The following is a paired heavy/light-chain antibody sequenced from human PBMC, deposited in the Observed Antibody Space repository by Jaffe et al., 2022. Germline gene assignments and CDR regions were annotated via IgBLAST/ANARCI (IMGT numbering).Light chain of an antibody. CDR3: HQYYSAPYT. Sequence: DIVMTQSPDSLAVSLGERATINCKSSQNVFYSSNNKNCLTWYQQKPGQPPKLLIYWASTRESGVPDRFSGSGSGTDFTLTISSLQAEDVAVYYCHQYYSAPYTFGQGTKLEI. V-gene: IGKV4-1*01. J-gene: IGKJ2*01. CDR2: WAS. CDR1: QNVFYSSNNKNC.
Heavy chain of an antibody. J-gene: IGHJ4*02. D-gene: IGHD3-10*01. CDR2: TNSDGSDT. Sequence: EVQVVVSGGGLVQPGESLTLSCAASGFTFSDYWIHWVRQAPGKGLMWVSRTNSDGSDTIYADPVKGRFTMSTDKAKNTVYLQMNSLRAEDTAVYYCTRFGSRVFDLWGQGTLVTVSS. V-gene: IGHV3-74*01. CDR1: GFTFSDYW. CDR3: TRFGSRVFDL.